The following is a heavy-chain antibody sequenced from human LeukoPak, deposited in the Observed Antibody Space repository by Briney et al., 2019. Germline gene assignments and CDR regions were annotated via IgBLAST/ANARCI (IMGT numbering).Heavy chain of an antibody. J-gene: IGHJ5*02. CDR2: IMPLFGTA. CDR1: GGTFNNSA. Sequence: ASVKVSCKTSGGTFNNSAISWVRQAPGQGLEWLGGIMPLFGTAGYAQKLQGRVTITEDESTRTVYLELTSLTYDDTAVYYCARDAHGDYGSGRFDPWGQGTLVSVSS. V-gene: IGHV1-69*13. CDR3: ARDAHGDYGSGRFDP. D-gene: IGHD4-17*01.